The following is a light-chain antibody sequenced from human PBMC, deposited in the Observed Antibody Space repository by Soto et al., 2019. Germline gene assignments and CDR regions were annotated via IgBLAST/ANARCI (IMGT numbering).Light chain of an antibody. J-gene: IGKJ5*01. CDR1: QTVSSNF. V-gene: IGKV3D-20*02. CDR3: QQRSNWPIT. Sequence: EMVLTQSPDILSVSPGERATLSCRASQTVSSNFLAWYQQRPGQAPRLLIYDASTRATGIPARFSGSGSGTDFTLTISSLQSEDVAVYYCQQRSNWPITFGQGTRLEIK. CDR2: DAS.